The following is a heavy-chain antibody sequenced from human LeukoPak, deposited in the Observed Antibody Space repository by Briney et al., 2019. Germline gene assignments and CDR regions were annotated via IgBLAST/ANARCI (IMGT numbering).Heavy chain of an antibody. CDR1: GYTFTGYY. J-gene: IGHJ6*03. V-gene: IGHV1-2*02. CDR3: ARGVAGTYYYYYMDV. CDR2: INPNSGGT. D-gene: IGHD6-19*01. Sequence: ASVKVSCKASGYTFTGYYMHWVRQAPGQGLEWMGWINPNSGGTNYAQKFQGRVTMTRDTSISTAYMELSRLRSDDTAVYYCARGVAGTYYYYYMDVWGKGTTVTVSS.